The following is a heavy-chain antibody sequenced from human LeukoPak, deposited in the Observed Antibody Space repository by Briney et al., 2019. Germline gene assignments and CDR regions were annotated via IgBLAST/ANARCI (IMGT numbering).Heavy chain of an antibody. J-gene: IGHJ6*02. Sequence: SETLSLTCAVYGGSFSGYYWSWIRQPPGKGLEWIGEINHSGSTNYNPSLKSRVTISVDTSKNQFSLKLSSVTAADTAVYYCASGRPSGYAIYYYYGMDAWGQGTTVTVSS. CDR2: INHSGST. V-gene: IGHV4-34*01. D-gene: IGHD5-12*01. CDR3: ASGRPSGYAIYYYYGMDA. CDR1: GGSFSGYY.